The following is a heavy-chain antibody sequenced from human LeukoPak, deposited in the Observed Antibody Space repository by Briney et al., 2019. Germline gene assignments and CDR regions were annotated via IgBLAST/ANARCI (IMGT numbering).Heavy chain of an antibody. Sequence: GGTLRLSCAASGFTFSSYGMIWVRQPPGKGLEWVSSIFPSGGEIHYADSVRGRFTISRDNSKSTLSLQMNSLRAEDTAIYYCATYRQVLLPFESWGQGTLVTVSS. CDR1: GFTFSSYG. J-gene: IGHJ4*02. CDR3: ATYRQVLLPFES. CDR2: IFPSGGEI. D-gene: IGHD2-8*02. V-gene: IGHV3-23*01.